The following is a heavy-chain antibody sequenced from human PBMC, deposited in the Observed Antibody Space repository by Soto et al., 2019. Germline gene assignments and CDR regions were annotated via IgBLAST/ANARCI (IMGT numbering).Heavy chain of an antibody. D-gene: IGHD3-22*01. CDR1: GGSISSNSYS. Sequence: PSETLSLTCSVSGGSISSNSYSWGWIRQPPGKGLEWIGTLYSSRDTYYNPSLKSRVTISADTSQNQFSLDLTSVTAADTAVYYCARSPDSSGYYPRRYYYGMDVWGQGTTVTVSS. CDR2: LYSSRDT. V-gene: IGHV4-39*07. CDR3: ARSPDSSGYYPRRYYYGMDV. J-gene: IGHJ6*02.